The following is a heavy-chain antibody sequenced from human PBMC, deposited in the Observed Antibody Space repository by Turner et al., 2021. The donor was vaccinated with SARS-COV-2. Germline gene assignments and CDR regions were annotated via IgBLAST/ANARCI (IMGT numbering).Heavy chain of an antibody. J-gene: IGHJ3*02. D-gene: IGHD2-2*02. CDR1: GFTFSSYD. CDR3: ARGRGYCSSTSCYTNDAFDI. Sequence: EVQLVESGGGLVQRGGSLRLSCAASGFTFSSYDMHWVGQGTGKGLEWVSGIGTGGDPYYPGSVKVRFTISRENAKNSLYLQMNSLRAGDTAVYYCARGRGYCSSTSCYTNDAFDIWGQGTMVTSSS. V-gene: IGHV3-13*05. CDR2: IGTGGDP.